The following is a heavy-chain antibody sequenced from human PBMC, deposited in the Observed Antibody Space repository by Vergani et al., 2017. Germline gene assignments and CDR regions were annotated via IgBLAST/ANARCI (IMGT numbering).Heavy chain of an antibody. Sequence: QVQLVQSGAEVKKPGSSVKVSCKASGGTFSSYAISWVRQAPGQGLEWMGRLIPILGIANYAQKFQGRVTITADKSTSTAYMELSSLRSEDTAVYYCARERLLLNWFDPWGQGTLVTVSS. J-gene: IGHJ5*02. V-gene: IGHV1-69*04. CDR2: LIPILGIA. CDR3: ARERLLLNWFDP. CDR1: GGTFSSYA. D-gene: IGHD3-22*01.